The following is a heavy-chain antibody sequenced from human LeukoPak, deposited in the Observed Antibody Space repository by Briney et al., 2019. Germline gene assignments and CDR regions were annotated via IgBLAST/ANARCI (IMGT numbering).Heavy chain of an antibody. CDR1: GFTFSYYW. V-gene: IGHV3-74*01. J-gene: IGHJ4*02. Sequence: GGSLRLSCAASGFTFSYYWMYWVRQAPGKGLVWVSRINGDGSSTSYADSVKGRFTVSRDNSKNTLYVQMKSLRAEDTAVYYCAKDFVVVPGNVNYFDYWGQGTLVTVSS. D-gene: IGHD2-21*02. CDR2: INGDGSST. CDR3: AKDFVVVPGNVNYFDY.